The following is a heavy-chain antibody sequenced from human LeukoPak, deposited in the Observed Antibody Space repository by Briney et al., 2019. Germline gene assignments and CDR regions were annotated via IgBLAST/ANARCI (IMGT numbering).Heavy chain of an antibody. Sequence: GGSLRLSCAASGFTFDSHTVIWVRQAPGKGLEWVSSISASSTSLFYADSVKGRFTISRDNSKNTVNVQMNSLRAEDTAVYYCAKATSPVHSRNWFDSWGQGTLVTVSS. CDR2: ISASSTSL. V-gene: IGHV3-21*04. CDR3: AKATSPVHSRNWFDS. CDR1: GFTFDSHT. D-gene: IGHD6-13*01. J-gene: IGHJ5*01.